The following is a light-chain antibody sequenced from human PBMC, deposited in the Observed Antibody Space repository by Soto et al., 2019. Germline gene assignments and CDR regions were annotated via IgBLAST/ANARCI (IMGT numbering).Light chain of an antibody. CDR1: SSDVGGYNY. Sequence: QSALTQPASVSGSPGQSITISCTGTSSDVGGYNYVSWYQQHPGKVPKLMIYEVGNRPSGVSNRFSGSKSGNTASLTISGFQAEDEADYYCSSYTRSSTLVFGGGTKLTVL. J-gene: IGLJ2*01. V-gene: IGLV2-14*01. CDR2: EVG. CDR3: SSYTRSSTLV.